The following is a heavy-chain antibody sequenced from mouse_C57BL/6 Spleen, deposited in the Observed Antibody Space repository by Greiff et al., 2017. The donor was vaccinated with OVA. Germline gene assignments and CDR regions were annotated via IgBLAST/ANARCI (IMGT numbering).Heavy chain of an antibody. CDR3: ARRGYDGAMDY. J-gene: IGHJ4*01. CDR2: INPYNGGT. D-gene: IGHD2-2*01. CDR1: GYTFTDYY. Sequence: VQLQQSGPVLVKPGASVKMSCKASGYTFTDYYMNWVKQSHGKSLEWIGVINPYNGGTSYNQKFKGKATLTVDKSSSTAYMELNSLTSEDSAVYYGARRGYDGAMDYWGQGTSVTVSS. V-gene: IGHV1-19*01.